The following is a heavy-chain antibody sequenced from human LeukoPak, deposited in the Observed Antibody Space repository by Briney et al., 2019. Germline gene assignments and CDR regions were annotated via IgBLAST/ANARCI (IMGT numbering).Heavy chain of an antibody. J-gene: IGHJ6*02. Sequence: ASVRVSCKASGYTFTSYDINWVRQATGQGLEWMGWMNPNSGNTGYAQKFQGRVTMTRNTSISTAYMELSSLRPEDTAVCYCARSDSYYYGMDVWGQGTTVTVSS. D-gene: IGHD3-3*01. CDR2: MNPNSGNT. CDR1: GYTFTSYD. CDR3: ARSDSYYYGMDV. V-gene: IGHV1-8*01.